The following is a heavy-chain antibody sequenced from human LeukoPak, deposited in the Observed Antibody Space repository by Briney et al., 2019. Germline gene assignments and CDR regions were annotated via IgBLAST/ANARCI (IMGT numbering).Heavy chain of an antibody. V-gene: IGHV4-59*01. CDR2: IYYSGST. CDR3: ARGPELDFDY. CDR1: GGSISIYY. Sequence: SETLSLTCTVSGGSISIYYWSWIRQPPGKGLEWIGYIYYSGSTNYNPSLKSRVTISVDTSKNQFSLKLSSVTAADTAVYYCARGPELDFDYWGQGTLVTVSS. J-gene: IGHJ4*02.